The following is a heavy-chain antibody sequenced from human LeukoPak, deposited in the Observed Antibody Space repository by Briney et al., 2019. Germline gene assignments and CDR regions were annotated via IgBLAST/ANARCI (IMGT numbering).Heavy chain of an antibody. J-gene: IGHJ4*02. CDR1: GYSISSGYY. D-gene: IGHD3-16*01. Sequence: SETLSLTCTVSGYSISSGYYWGWIRQPPGKGLEWIGSIYHSGSTYYNPSLKSRVTISVDRSKNQFSLKLSSVTAADTAVYYCARAHGVLYYFDYWGQGTLVTVSS. V-gene: IGHV4-38-2*02. CDR3: ARAHGVLYYFDY. CDR2: IYHSGST.